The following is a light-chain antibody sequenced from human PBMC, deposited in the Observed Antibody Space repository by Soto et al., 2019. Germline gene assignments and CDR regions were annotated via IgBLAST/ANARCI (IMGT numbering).Light chain of an antibody. CDR3: QKFGSLWLT. Sequence: ENVLTQSPGTLSLSPGERATLSCRASQSIGSSYLAWYQQKPCHAPRLSIYGTSSRATGIPDMFSGSGSGTDFTLTISRLEPEDFAVYYCQKFGSLWLTFGQGTKVEIK. CDR2: GTS. V-gene: IGKV3-20*01. J-gene: IGKJ1*01. CDR1: QSIGSSY.